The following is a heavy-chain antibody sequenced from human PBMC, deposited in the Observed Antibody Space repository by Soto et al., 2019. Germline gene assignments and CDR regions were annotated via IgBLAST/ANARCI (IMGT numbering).Heavy chain of an antibody. J-gene: IGHJ6*02. V-gene: IGHV3-48*02. CDR1: GFSLSDYA. CDR3: ARIKLVEWFFIHEDAYDMDV. CDR2: ISSDSRTI. D-gene: IGHD3-3*01. Sequence: GGSLRLSCVASGFSLSDYAVNWVRQAPGKGLEWVSFISSDSRTIYYADSVEGRFTVSRDNARNSVSLQMDSLRDEDAAVYYCARIKLVEWFFIHEDAYDMDVWGQGTPVTVSS.